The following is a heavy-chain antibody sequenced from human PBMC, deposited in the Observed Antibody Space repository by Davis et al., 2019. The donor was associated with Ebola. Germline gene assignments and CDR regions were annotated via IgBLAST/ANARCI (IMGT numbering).Heavy chain of an antibody. J-gene: IGHJ4*02. CDR3: ARSWPGTVVTPDY. D-gene: IGHD4-23*01. CDR2: IYYSGIT. CDR1: GGSIISSSSY. V-gene: IGHV4-39*01. Sequence: SETLSLTCTVPGGSIISSSSYWGWIRQPPRKGLEWIGSIYYSGITYYNPSLKSRVTISVDTSKNQFSLKLSSVTAADTAVYYCARSWPGTVVTPDYWGQGTLVTVSS.